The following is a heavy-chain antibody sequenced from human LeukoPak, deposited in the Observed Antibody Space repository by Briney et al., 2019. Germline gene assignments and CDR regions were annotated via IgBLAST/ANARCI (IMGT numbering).Heavy chain of an antibody. Sequence: PGGSLRLSCAASGFTFSSYAMSWVRQAPGKGLEWVSGISWNSGSIGYADSVKGRFTISRDNAKNSLYLQMNSLRAEDTALYYCAKEGYGRGGYFDYWGQGTLVTVSS. CDR1: GFTFSSYA. CDR2: ISWNSGSI. V-gene: IGHV3-9*01. D-gene: IGHD4-17*01. CDR3: AKEGYGRGGYFDY. J-gene: IGHJ4*02.